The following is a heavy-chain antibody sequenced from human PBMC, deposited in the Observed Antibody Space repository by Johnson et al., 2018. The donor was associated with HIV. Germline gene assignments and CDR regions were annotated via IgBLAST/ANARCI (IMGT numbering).Heavy chain of an antibody. J-gene: IGHJ3*02. V-gene: IGHV3-30*02. Sequence: QVQLVESGGGVVQPGGSLRLSCAASGFTFSSYGMHWVRQAPGKGLEWVAFIRYDGSNKYYADSVKGRFTISRDNSKTTLYLQMNSLRAEDTAVYYCVRPAAAGRDAAFDIWGQGTMVTVSS. CDR2: IRYDGSNK. CDR3: VRPAAAGRDAAFDI. D-gene: IGHD6-13*01. CDR1: GFTFSSYG.